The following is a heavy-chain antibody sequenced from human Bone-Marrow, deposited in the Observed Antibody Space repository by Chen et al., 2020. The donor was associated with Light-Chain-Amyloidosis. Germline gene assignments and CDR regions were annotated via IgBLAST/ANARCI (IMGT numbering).Heavy chain of an antibody. CDR3: ATSMRYYDATGPTDLAY. CDR2: IKEDGSEK. J-gene: IGHJ4*02. CDR1: GFRISVYW. V-gene: IGHV3-7*01. Sequence: EVHLVESGGGLVQPGGSLRLSCAASGFRISVYWLTWVRQVPVKRLEWVANIKEDGSEKYYVDSVKGRFTIFRDNAKNSLYPQMDSLRVGDTAVYYCATSMRYYDATGPTDLAYWGRGTLVNVSS. D-gene: IGHD3-10*01.